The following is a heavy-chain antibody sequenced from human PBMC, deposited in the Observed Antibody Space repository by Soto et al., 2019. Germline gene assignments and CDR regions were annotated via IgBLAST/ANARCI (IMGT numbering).Heavy chain of an antibody. CDR3: ARGPVAYCGGDCYSGHGY. D-gene: IGHD2-21*02. V-gene: IGHV3-74*01. CDR1: GFTFSSYW. J-gene: IGHJ4*02. Sequence: GGSLRLSCAASGFTFSSYWMHWVRQAPGKGLVWVSRINSDGSSTSYADSVKGRFTISRDNAKNTLYLQMNSLRAEDTAVYYCARGPVAYCGGDCYSGHGYWGQGXLVTVHS. CDR2: INSDGSST.